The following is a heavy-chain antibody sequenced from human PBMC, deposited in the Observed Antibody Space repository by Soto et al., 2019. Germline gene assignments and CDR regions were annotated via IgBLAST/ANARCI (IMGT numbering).Heavy chain of an antibody. CDR1: GFTFSSYA. Sequence: EVQLLESGGGLVQPGGSLRLSCAASGFTFSSYAMSWVRQAPGKGLEWVSAISGSGGSTYYADSVKGRFTISRDNSKNTLYLQMNSLRAEDTAVYYCAKNIVATIWGYYYYTDVWGKGTTVTVSS. D-gene: IGHD5-12*01. CDR2: ISGSGGST. V-gene: IGHV3-23*01. J-gene: IGHJ6*03. CDR3: AKNIVATIWGYYYYTDV.